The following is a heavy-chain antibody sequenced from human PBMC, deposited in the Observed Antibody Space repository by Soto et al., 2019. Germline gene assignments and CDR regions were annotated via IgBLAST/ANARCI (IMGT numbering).Heavy chain of an antibody. CDR2: IYSGGGT. V-gene: IGHV3-53*01. CDR1: GFTVTSGS. D-gene: IGHD5-12*01. J-gene: IGHJ4*02. Sequence: GGSLRLSCAASGFTVTSGSMSWVRQAPGRGLEWVSVIYSGGGTYYAGSVRGGFTISRDNSKNTLCLQMNSLRAEDTAVYYWAKDVYSGSDSALDYWGQGTLVTVSS. CDR3: AKDVYSGSDSALDY.